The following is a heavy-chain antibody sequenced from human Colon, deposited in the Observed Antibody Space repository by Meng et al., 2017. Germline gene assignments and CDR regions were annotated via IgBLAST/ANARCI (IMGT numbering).Heavy chain of an antibody. J-gene: IGHJ4*02. CDR2: IHYTGST. CDR3: ARDWGDVRGGFDF. CDR1: GGAISGTIHS. D-gene: IGHD3-10*02. V-gene: IGHV4-39*07. Sequence: QLRLQGSGPGLVNPSETPPLTCTVSGGAISGTIHSWAWIRQPPGKALEWIGTIHYTGSTSYSPSLKSRITMSVDTSKNQFSLKLRSVTAADTAIYYCARDWGDVRGGFDFWGQGTLVTVSS.